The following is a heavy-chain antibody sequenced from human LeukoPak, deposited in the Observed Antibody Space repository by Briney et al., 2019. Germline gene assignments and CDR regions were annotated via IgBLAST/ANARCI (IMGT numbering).Heavy chain of an antibody. Sequence: GGPLRLSCAASGFTFSSNAMSWVRQAPGKGLEWVSVISVSGSRAYYADFVKGRFTVSRDNSKNTVLLQMNSLRVEDTAVYYCTKDHDGMHAWGQGTTVTVSS. V-gene: IGHV3-23*01. CDR1: GFTFSSNA. CDR3: TKDHDGMHA. J-gene: IGHJ6*02. CDR2: ISVSGSRA.